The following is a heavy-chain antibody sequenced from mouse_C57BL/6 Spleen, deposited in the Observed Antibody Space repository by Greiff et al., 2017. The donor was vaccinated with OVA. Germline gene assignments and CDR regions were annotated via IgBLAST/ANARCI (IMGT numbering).Heavy chain of an antibody. D-gene: IGHD1-1*01. CDR1: GYTFTSYW. J-gene: IGHJ4*01. CDR3: ARYYHGSSSYAMDY. CDR2: IDPSDSYT. Sequence: QVQLKQPGAELVMPGASVKLSCKASGYTFTSYWMHWVKQRPGQGLEWIGEIDPSDSYTNYNQKFKGKSTLTVDKSSSTAYMQLSSLTSEDSAVYYCARYYHGSSSYAMDYWGQGTSVTVSS. V-gene: IGHV1-69*01.